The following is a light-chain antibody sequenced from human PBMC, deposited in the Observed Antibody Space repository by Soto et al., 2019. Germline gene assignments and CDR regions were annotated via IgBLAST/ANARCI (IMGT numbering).Light chain of an antibody. CDR3: QQSYSNTQT. Sequence: DIQMTQSPSTLSGSVGDRVTITCRASQTISSWLAWYQQKPGKAPTLLIYKASTLKSGVPSRFSGSGSGTDFTLTISSLQPEDFATYYCQQSYSNTQTFGQGTKVDI. CDR1: QTISSW. V-gene: IGKV1-5*03. J-gene: IGKJ1*01. CDR2: KAS.